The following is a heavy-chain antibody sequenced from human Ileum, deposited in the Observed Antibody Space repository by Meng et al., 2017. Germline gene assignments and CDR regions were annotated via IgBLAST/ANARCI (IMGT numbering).Heavy chain of an antibody. J-gene: IGHJ4*02. CDR3: ANELRYYFEY. D-gene: IGHD4-23*01. V-gene: IGHV3-21*02. Sequence: EVLLVESGGGLFKPGRSLRLSCAASGFSLSTYTMHWFRQAPGKGLEWVSSITSSGRFIFYADSVKGRFTISRDNAKSSLYLQMNSLRDGDTAVYYCANELRYYFEYWGQGALVTVSS. CDR2: ITSSGRFI. CDR1: GFSLSTYT.